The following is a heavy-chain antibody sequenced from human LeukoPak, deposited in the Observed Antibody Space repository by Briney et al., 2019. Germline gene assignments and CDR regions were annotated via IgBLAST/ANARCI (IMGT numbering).Heavy chain of an antibody. V-gene: IGHV1-8*03. J-gene: IGHJ6*03. D-gene: IGHD3-3*01. CDR1: GYTFTGYY. CDR3: ARADFWSGYPYSYYMDV. Sequence: ASVKVSCKASGYTFTGYYMHWVRQAPGQGLEWMGWMNPNSGNTGYAQKFQGRVTITRNTSISTAYMELSSLRSEDTAVYYCARADFWSGYPYSYYMDVWGKGTTVTVSS. CDR2: MNPNSGNT.